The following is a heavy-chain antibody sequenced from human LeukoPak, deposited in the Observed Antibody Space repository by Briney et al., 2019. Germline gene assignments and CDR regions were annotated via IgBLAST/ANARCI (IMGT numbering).Heavy chain of an antibody. D-gene: IGHD3-22*01. V-gene: IGHV3-23*01. CDR1: GFTFSSYA. Sequence: GGSLRLSCAASGFTFSSYAMSWVRQAPGKGLEWVSAISGSGGSTYYADSVKGRFTMSRENSKNTLYLQMNSLRAEDTAVYYCAKFYYDSSGYYLGRYMDVWGKGTTVTVSS. CDR3: AKFYYDSSGYYLGRYMDV. J-gene: IGHJ6*03. CDR2: ISGSGGST.